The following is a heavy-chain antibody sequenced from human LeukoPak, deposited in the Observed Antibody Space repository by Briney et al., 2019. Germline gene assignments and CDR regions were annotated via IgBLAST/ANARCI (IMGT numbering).Heavy chain of an antibody. CDR3: AKETD. J-gene: IGHJ4*02. CDR1: GFTFSTYG. Sequence: GGSLRLSCAASGFTFSTYGMHWVRQAPGKGLEWVAFIRFDGSSKYYADSVKGRFTVSRDNSKNTLYLQVNSLRPDDTAVYYCAKETDWGQGTLVTVSP. V-gene: IGHV3-30*02. CDR2: IRFDGSSK.